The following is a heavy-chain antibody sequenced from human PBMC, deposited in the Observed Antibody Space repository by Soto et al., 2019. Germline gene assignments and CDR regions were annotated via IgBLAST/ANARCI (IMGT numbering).Heavy chain of an antibody. CDR1: GGSIISYY. CDR3: ARWRYVYSFDY. CDR2: IYYSGST. D-gene: IGHD5-18*01. V-gene: IGHV4-59*01. Sequence: SETLSLTCTVSGGSIISYYWSWIRQPPGKGLEWIGYIYYSGSTNYNPSLKSRVTISVDTSKNQFSLKLSSVTAADTAVYYCARWRYVYSFDYWGQGTLVTVSS. J-gene: IGHJ4*02.